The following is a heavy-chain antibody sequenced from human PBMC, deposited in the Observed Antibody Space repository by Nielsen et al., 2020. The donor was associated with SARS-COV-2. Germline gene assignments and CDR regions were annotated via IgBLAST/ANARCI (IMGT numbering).Heavy chain of an antibody. CDR2: IGTAGDT. CDR1: GFTFSSYD. D-gene: IGHD3-3*01. CDR3: ARGRYYDFWSGYYYFDY. V-gene: IGHV3-13*04. Sequence: GGSLRLSCAASGFTFSSYDMHWVRQTTGKGLEWVSAIGTAGDTYYPGSVKGRFTISRENAKNPLYLQMNSLRAGDTAVYYCARGRYYDFWSGYYYFDYWGQGTLVTVSS. J-gene: IGHJ4*02.